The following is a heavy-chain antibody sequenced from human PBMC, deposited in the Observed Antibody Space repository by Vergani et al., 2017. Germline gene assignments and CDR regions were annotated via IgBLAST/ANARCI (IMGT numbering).Heavy chain of an antibody. Sequence: QVQLVQSGAEVKKPGSSVKVSCKASGGTFSSYAISWVRQAPGQGLEWMGGIIPIFGTANYAQKFQGRVTMTRDTSISTAYMELSRLRSDDTAVYYCAREGIAVAGTQYWGQGTLVTVSS. CDR2: IIPIFGTA. D-gene: IGHD6-19*01. J-gene: IGHJ4*02. CDR1: GGTFSSYA. V-gene: IGHV1-69*06. CDR3: AREGIAVAGTQY.